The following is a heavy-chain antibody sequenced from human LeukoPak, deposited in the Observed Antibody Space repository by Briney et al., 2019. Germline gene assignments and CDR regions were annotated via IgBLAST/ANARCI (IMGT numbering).Heavy chain of an antibody. J-gene: IGHJ4*02. D-gene: IGHD2-21*01. Sequence: GGSLRLSCAASGFTFSSYAMHWVRQAPGKGLEWVAVISYDGSSKYYADSVKGRFTISRDNSKNTLYLQMNSLRAEDTAVYYCAGDCPRGGDCYLPDYWGQGTLVTVSS. CDR2: ISYDGSSK. CDR3: AGDCPRGGDCYLPDY. CDR1: GFTFSSYA. V-gene: IGHV3-30-3*01.